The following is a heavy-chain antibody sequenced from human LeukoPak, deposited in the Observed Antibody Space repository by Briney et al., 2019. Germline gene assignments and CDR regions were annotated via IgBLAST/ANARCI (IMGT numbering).Heavy chain of an antibody. V-gene: IGHV4-39*01. D-gene: IGHD3-22*01. Sequence: PSETLSLTCTVSGGSTSTSHFYWGWIRLPPGKGLEWIGSIYYSGSTSYNSSLESRVTISVDTSKNQLSLRLSLVTAADTAVYYCARHAADSSGLYNYSGMDVWGQGTTVTVSS. CDR3: ARHAADSSGLYNYSGMDV. CDR1: GGSTSTSHFY. J-gene: IGHJ6*02. CDR2: IYYSGST.